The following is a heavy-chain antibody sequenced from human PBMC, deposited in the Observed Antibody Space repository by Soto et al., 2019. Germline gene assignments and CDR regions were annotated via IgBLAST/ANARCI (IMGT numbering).Heavy chain of an antibody. CDR1: GGSINSGRYS. CDR3: AKGINYCDSSGDSWFDP. Sequence: SETLSLTCTVSGGSINSGRYSWTWIRQPPGAGLEWIGHMYHIGTTYYNPSLKSRVTMSVDTSKNQFSLKLSSVTAADTAIYYCAKGINYCDSSGDSWFDPWGQGTLVT. V-gene: IGHV4-30-2*01. J-gene: IGHJ5*02. D-gene: IGHD3-22*01. CDR2: MYHIGTT.